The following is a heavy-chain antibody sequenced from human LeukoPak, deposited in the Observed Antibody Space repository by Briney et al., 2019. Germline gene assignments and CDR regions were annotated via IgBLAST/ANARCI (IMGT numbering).Heavy chain of an antibody. CDR1: GFTFSSYA. Sequence: GGSLRLSCAASGFTFSSYAMSWVRQAPGKGLEWVSAISGGGGSTYYADSVKGRFTISRDNSKNTLYLQMNSLRAEDTAVYYCAKDRYYYGSGSPRENWFDPWGQGTLVTVSS. D-gene: IGHD3-10*01. CDR2: ISGGGGST. CDR3: AKDRYYYGSGSPRENWFDP. J-gene: IGHJ5*02. V-gene: IGHV3-23*01.